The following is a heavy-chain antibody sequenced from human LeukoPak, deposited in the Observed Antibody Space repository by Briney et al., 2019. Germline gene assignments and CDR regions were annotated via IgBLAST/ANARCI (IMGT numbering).Heavy chain of an antibody. CDR2: INPNSGGT. J-gene: IGHJ4*02. V-gene: IGHV1-2*02. D-gene: IGHD3-10*01. Sequence: ASVKVSCKASGYTFTAYHMHWVRQAPGQGLEWMGWINPNSGGTNYEQKFQGRVTMTRDTSISTAYMELSRLRSDDTAVYYCARGSGELLSSFDYWGQGTLVTVSS. CDR1: GYTFTAYH. CDR3: ARGSGELLSSFDY.